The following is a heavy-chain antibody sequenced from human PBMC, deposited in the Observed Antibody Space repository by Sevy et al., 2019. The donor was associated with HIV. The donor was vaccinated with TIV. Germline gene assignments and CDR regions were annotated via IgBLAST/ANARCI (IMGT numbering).Heavy chain of an antibody. CDR1: GGSISSYY. J-gene: IGHJ4*02. CDR3: ARAESSNYFDY. Sequence: SQTLSLTCTVSGGSISSYYWSWIRQPPGKGLEWIGYIYYSGSTNYNPSLKSRVTISVDTSKNQFSLKLSSVTAADTAVYYCARAESSNYFDYWGQGTLVTVSS. V-gene: IGHV4-59*13. CDR2: IYYSGST.